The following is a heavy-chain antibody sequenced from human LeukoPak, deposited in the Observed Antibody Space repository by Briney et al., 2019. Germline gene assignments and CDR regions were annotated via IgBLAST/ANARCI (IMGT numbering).Heavy chain of an antibody. CDR1: GFTFSSYA. V-gene: IGHV3-23*01. CDR2: ITGSGDST. CDR3: AKDRSSSFLPVDS. D-gene: IGHD6-13*01. Sequence: PGGSLRLSCAASGFTFSSYARTWVRQAPGKGLEWGSTITGSGDSTYYADSVKRRFTISRDNSKNTLYLQMNNLRADDTAVYYCAKDRSSSFLPVDSWGQGTLVTVSS. J-gene: IGHJ4*02.